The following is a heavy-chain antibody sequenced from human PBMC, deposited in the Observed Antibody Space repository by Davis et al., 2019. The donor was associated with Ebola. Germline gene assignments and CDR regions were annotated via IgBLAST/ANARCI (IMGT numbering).Heavy chain of an antibody. CDR2: IFYSGST. V-gene: IGHV4-59*01. Sequence: PSETLSLTCTVSGGSISSYYWSWIRQPPGKGLEWIGYIFYSGSTHYNPSLKSRVTISIDTSKNQFSLKLSSVTAADTAVYYCARGELGEDYWGQGTLVTVSS. J-gene: IGHJ4*02. D-gene: IGHD3-10*01. CDR3: ARGELGEDY. CDR1: GGSISSYY.